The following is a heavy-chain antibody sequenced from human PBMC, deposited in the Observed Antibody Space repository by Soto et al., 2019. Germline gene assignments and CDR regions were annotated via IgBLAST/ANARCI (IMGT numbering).Heavy chain of an antibody. V-gene: IGHV1-69*13. CDR1: GGTFSGYA. CDR2: IIPIFATA. D-gene: IGHD5-18*01. CDR3: ARDREYSYGLNAFDI. Sequence: SVEVSCKASGGTFSGYAISWVRQAPGQGLEWMGGIIPIFATANYAQKFQGRVTITADESTSTAYMELSSLRSEDTAVYYCARDREYSYGLNAFDIWGQGTMVTVSS. J-gene: IGHJ3*02.